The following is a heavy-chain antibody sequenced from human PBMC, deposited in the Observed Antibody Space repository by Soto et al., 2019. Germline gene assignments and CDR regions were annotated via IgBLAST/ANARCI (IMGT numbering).Heavy chain of an antibody. CDR2: ISDDGSQK. J-gene: IGHJ4*02. CDR1: GFTFRTYG. D-gene: IGHD6-19*01. V-gene: IGHV3-30*18. CDR3: AKEAPGGWHFFDT. Sequence: GGSLRLSCAASGFTFRTYGMHWVRQAPGKGLEWVAFISDDGSQKYYGDSVKGRFTISRDNSKNTLSLRMISLRTEDTSVYYCAKEAPGGWHFFDTWGQGTMVTVYS.